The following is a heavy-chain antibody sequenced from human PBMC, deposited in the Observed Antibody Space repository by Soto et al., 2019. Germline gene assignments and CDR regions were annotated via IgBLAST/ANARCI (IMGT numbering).Heavy chain of an antibody. CDR3: ARDRGITIFGVGNNWCFDL. CDR2: IIAIFVTA. J-gene: IGHJ2*01. CDR1: GGTFSSYA. D-gene: IGHD3-3*01. V-gene: IGHV1-69*01. Sequence: QVQLVQSGAEVKKPGSSVKVSCKASGGTFSSYAISWVRQAPGQGLEWMGGIIAIFVTANYAQKFQGRVTITADEATSTAYRELSSLRSEDTAVYYCARDRGITIFGVGNNWCFDLWGRGALVTVSS.